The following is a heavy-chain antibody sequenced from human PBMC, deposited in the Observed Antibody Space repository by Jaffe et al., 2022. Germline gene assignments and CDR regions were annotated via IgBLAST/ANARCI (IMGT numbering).Heavy chain of an antibody. Sequence: QVQLQESGPGLVKPSETLSLKCVVSGYSINSDYFWGWIRQPPGKGLEWIGSMYYGGSTHYSPSLKSRVTILADTSRNQFSLQLRSVTAADTAVYYCARHRSTSGSFTLDYWGQGALVTVSS. J-gene: IGHJ4*02. CDR3: ARHRSTSGSFTLDY. CDR2: MYYGGST. D-gene: IGHD3-10*01. CDR1: GYSINSDYF. V-gene: IGHV4-38-2*01.